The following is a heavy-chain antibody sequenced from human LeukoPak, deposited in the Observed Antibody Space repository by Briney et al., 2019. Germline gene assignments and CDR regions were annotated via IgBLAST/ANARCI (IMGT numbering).Heavy chain of an antibody. CDR2: IRYDGSNE. J-gene: IGHJ4*02. Sequence: GGSLRLSCAASGFTFSSYGMHWVRQAPGKGLEWVSFIRYDGSNEYYADSVRGRFTISRDNSKNTLYLQMNSLRVEDTAVYYCAKSGLNRFDYWGQGTLVTVSS. CDR1: GFTFSSYG. V-gene: IGHV3-30*02. CDR3: AKSGLNRFDY. D-gene: IGHD2-15*01.